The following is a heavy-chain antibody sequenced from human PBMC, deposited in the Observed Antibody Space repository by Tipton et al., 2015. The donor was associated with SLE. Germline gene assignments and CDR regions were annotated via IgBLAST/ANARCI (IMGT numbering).Heavy chain of an antibody. J-gene: IGHJ4*02. CDR1: GGSLSGHY. V-gene: IGHV4-34*01. CDR3: ARHATIFNYFDY. D-gene: IGHD3-3*01. Sequence: TLSLTCAVYGGSLSGHYWSWIRQPPGKGLEWIGEINHSGSTNYNPSLKSRVTISVDTSKNQFSLKLSSVTAADTAVYYCARHATIFNYFDYWGQGTLVTVSS. CDR2: INHSGST.